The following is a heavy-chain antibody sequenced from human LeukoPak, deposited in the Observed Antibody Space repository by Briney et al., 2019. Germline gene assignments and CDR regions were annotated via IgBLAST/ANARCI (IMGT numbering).Heavy chain of an antibody. CDR1: GYTFTSYA. CDR3: ARSPGGIAVAGNPTRFDY. V-gene: IGHV1-69*13. Sequence: ASVKVSCKASGYTFTSYAISWVRQAPGQGLEWMGGIIPIFGTANYAQKFQGRVTITADESTSTAYMELSSLRSEDTAVYYCARSPGGIAVAGNPTRFDYWGQGTLVTVSS. J-gene: IGHJ4*02. CDR2: IIPIFGTA. D-gene: IGHD6-19*01.